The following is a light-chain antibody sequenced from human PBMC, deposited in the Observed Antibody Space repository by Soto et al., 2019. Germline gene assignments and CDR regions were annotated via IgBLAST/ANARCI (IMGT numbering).Light chain of an antibody. J-gene: IGKJ1*01. CDR2: GAS. CDR1: QSVSNNY. V-gene: IGKV3-20*01. CDR3: QQSYSPPRT. Sequence: EIVLTQSPGTLSLSPGERATLSCRASQSVSNNYLAWYQQKPGRAPRLLIYGASNRATGIPDRFSGSGSGTDFTLTISSLQPEDFATYYCQQSYSPPRTFGQGTKVDIK.